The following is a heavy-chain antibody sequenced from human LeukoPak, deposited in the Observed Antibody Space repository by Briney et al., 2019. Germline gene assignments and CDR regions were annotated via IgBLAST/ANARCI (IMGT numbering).Heavy chain of an antibody. CDR1: GGSFSGYS. J-gene: IGHJ5*02. Sequence: SETLSLTCAVYGGSFSGYSWSWIRQPPGKGLEWIGYIYHSGSTYYNPSLKSRVTISVDRSKNQFSLKLSSVTAADTAVYYCARAYCSSTNCFEFDPWGQGTLVTASS. D-gene: IGHD2-2*01. V-gene: IGHV4-30-2*01. CDR3: ARAYCSSTNCFEFDP. CDR2: IYHSGST.